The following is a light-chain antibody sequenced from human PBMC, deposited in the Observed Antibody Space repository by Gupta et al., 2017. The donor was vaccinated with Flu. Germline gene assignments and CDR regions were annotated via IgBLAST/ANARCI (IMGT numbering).Light chain of an antibody. Sequence: QSALSQPASVSGSPGQTITISCTGTSSDVGRYNLVSWYQQYPGKAPKLLIHEVNKRPSGVSNRFSGSKSGNTAYLTISGLQSDDEADYYCCSYAVIRDRQLFGGGTKLTVL. CDR3: CSYAVIRDRQL. J-gene: IGLJ2*01. CDR1: SSDVGRYNL. CDR2: EVN. V-gene: IGLV2-23*02.